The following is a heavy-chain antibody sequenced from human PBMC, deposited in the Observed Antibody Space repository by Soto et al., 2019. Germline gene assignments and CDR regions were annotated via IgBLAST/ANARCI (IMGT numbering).Heavy chain of an antibody. J-gene: IGHJ6*03. V-gene: IGHV4-34*01. CDR2: INHSGST. CDR1: GGSFSGYY. CDR3: ARVVVTTKVNLFYYYMDV. D-gene: IGHD4-17*01. Sequence: QVQLQQWGAGLLKPSETLSLTCAVYGGSFSGYYWSWIRQPPGKGLEWIGEINHSGSTNDNPSLKSRVTISVDTSKNQFSLKLSSVSAADTAVYYCARVVVTTKVNLFYYYMDVWGKGTTVTVSS.